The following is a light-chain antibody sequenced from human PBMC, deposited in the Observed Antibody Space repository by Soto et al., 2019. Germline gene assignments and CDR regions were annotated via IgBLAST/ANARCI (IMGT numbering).Light chain of an antibody. CDR3: SSYTSSNTVV. V-gene: IGLV2-14*01. CDR2: DVS. CDR1: SSDVGGYNY. J-gene: IGLJ2*01. Sequence: QSALTQPASVSGSPGQSIAISCTGTSSDVGGYNYVSWYQQHPGKAPKLMIYDVSARPSGVSNRFSGSKSDNTASLTISGLQAEYEADYYCSSYTSSNTVVFGGGTKLTVL.